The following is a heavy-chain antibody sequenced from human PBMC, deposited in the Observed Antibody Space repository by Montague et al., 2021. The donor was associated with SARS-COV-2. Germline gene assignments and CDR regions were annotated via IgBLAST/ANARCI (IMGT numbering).Heavy chain of an antibody. CDR1: GFTFISYW. D-gene: IGHD3-10*01. J-gene: IGHJ4*02. CDR3: ARDRLL. Sequence: SLRLSCAASGFTFISYWMSWVRQAPGKGLEWVANINQDGSEKSYVDSVKGRFTISRDNAKNSLYLQMNSLGAEDTAVYYCARDRLLGGQGTLVTVSS. V-gene: IGHV3-7*01. CDR2: INQDGSEK.